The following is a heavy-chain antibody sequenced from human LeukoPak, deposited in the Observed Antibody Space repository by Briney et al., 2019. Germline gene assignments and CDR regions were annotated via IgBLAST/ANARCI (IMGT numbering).Heavy chain of an antibody. CDR3: TTDYGRTFGGVIVYPGGV. J-gene: IGHJ4*02. CDR2: IKSKTDGGTT. D-gene: IGHD3-16*02. Sequence: GGSLRLSCAASGFTFSNAWMSWVRQAPGKGLEWVGRIKSKTDGGTTDYAAPVKGRFTISRDDSKNTLYLQMNSLKTEDTAVYYCTTDYGRTFGGVIVYPGGVWGQGTLVTVSS. CDR1: GFTFSNAW. V-gene: IGHV3-15*01.